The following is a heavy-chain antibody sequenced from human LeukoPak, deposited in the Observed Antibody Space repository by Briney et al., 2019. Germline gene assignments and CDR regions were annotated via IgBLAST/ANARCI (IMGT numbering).Heavy chain of an antibody. Sequence: GGSLRLSCAASGFTFSTYAMHWVRQGPGKGLEWVAVISYDGSNKYYADSVKGRFTISRDNSKNTLYLQMSSLSAEDTAVYYCARTTTPHYYGSGSYALGYWGQGTLVTVPA. CDR3: ARTTTPHYYGSGSYALGY. CDR1: GFTFSTYA. J-gene: IGHJ4*02. CDR2: ISYDGSNK. V-gene: IGHV3-30-3*01. D-gene: IGHD3-10*01.